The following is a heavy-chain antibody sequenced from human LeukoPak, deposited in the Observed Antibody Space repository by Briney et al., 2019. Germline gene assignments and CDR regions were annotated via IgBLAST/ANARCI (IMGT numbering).Heavy chain of an antibody. CDR3: ARLMVRGVIIQGFDY. CDR2: INAGNVNT. Sequence: ASVKVSCKASGYTFTSYAMHWVRQAPGQRLEWMGWINAGNVNTKYSQKFQDRVTITRDTSASTAYMELSSLRSEDTAVYYCARLMVRGVIIQGFDYWGQGTLVTVSS. V-gene: IGHV1-3*01. D-gene: IGHD3-10*01. J-gene: IGHJ4*02. CDR1: GYTFTSYA.